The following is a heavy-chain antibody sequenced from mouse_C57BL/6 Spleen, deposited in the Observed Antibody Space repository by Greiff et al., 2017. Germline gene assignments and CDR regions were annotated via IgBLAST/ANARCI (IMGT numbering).Heavy chain of an antibody. CDR2: INPSSGYT. Sequence: QVQLQQSGAELARPGASVKLSCKASGYTFTSYTMHWVKQRPGQGLEWIGYINPSSGYTKYNQKFKDKATLTADKSSSTAYMQLSSLTSEDSAVYYCVRGGYCSSSTYAMDYWGQGTSVTVSS. D-gene: IGHD1-1*01. V-gene: IGHV1-4*01. CDR3: VRGGYCSSSTYAMDY. CDR1: GYTFTSYT. J-gene: IGHJ4*01.